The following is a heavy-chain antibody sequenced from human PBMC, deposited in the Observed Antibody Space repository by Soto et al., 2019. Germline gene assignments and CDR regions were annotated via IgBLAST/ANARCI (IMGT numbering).Heavy chain of an antibody. CDR2: IKSKTDGETI. Sequence: EVQLVESGGGLVEPGGSLRLSCAASGFTFSNAWMNWVRQAPGKGLEWVGRIKSKTDGETIDYAAPVKGRFTISRDDSKTTLYLQMNSLKVEVTAVYHCTTRPPPYGDYAQDFWGQGTLVTVSS. CDR3: TTRPPPYGDYAQDF. J-gene: IGHJ4*02. D-gene: IGHD4-17*01. V-gene: IGHV3-15*01. CDR1: GFTFSNAW.